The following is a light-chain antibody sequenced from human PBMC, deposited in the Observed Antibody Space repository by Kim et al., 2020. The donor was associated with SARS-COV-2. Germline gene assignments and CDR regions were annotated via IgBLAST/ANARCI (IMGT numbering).Light chain of an antibody. CDR3: NSRGSNDNVL. CDR2: GKN. J-gene: IGLJ2*01. Sequence: VAMGQTVRITCQGDSRRSYYATWYQQKPGQAPIVVIYGKNNRPSGIPDRFSGSSSGDTASLTITGTQAGDEADYYCNSRGSNDNVLFGGGTQLTVL. V-gene: IGLV3-19*01. CDR1: SRRSYY.